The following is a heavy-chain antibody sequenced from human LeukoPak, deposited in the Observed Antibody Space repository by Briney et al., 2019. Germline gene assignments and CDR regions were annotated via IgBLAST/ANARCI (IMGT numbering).Heavy chain of an antibody. CDR3: ARTIAAYFDY. Sequence: GGSLRLSCVVSGFTLSVYGIQWARQAPGGGLQWVAFIAFDGSHKYYADSGEGRFTISRDTSKNTLSLQMNSLRAEDTAVYYCARTIAAYFDYWGQGTLVTVSS. D-gene: IGHD6-13*01. CDR1: GFTLSVYG. CDR2: IAFDGSHK. J-gene: IGHJ4*02. V-gene: IGHV3-30*12.